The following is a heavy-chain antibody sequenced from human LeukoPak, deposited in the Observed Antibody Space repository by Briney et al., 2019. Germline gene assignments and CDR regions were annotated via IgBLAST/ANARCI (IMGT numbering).Heavy chain of an antibody. V-gene: IGHV4-59*01. J-gene: IGHJ5*02. D-gene: IGHD2-2*01. CDR2: IYYSGST. CDR1: GGSISSYY. Sequence: PSETLSLTCTASGGSISSYYWSWIRQPPGKGLEWIGYIYYSGSTNYNPSLKSRVTISVDTSKNQFSLKLSSVTAADTAVYYCARDISFVPAATNWFDPWGQGTLVTVSS. CDR3: ARDISFVPAATNWFDP.